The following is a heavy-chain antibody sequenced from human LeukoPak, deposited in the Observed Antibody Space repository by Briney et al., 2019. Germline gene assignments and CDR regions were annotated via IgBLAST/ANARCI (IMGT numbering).Heavy chain of an antibody. CDR3: ARKVAQGPFDI. J-gene: IGHJ3*02. D-gene: IGHD2-15*01. CDR1: GFIFSSYA. Sequence: GGSLRLSCAASGFIFSSYAMHWVRQAPGKGLEYVSAMSSNGDNTFYASSVKGRFTISRDNSKNTLYLQMGNLRADDMAVYYCARKVAQGPFDIWGQGTMVTVSS. V-gene: IGHV3-64*01. CDR2: MSSNGDNT.